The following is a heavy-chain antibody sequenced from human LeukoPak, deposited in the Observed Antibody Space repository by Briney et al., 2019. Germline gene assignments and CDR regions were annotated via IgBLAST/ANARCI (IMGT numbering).Heavy chain of an antibody. CDR2: INPSGSA. J-gene: IGHJ5*02. D-gene: IGHD6-19*01. CDR3: ARKLSNRWLSP. V-gene: IGHV4-34*01. Sequence: SETLSLTCTVYGGSFTGYYWSWIRQPPGKGLEWIGEINPSGSANYRPSLKSRLTISLDTPKNLFSLKLASLTDADTAVYYCARKLSNRWLSPWGQGTLVIVSS. CDR1: GGSFTGYY.